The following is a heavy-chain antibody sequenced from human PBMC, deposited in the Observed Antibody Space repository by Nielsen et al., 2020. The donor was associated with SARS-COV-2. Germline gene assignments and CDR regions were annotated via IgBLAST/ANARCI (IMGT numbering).Heavy chain of an antibody. CDR1: GYTFTSYG. V-gene: IGHV1-18*01. CDR2: ISAYNGNT. Sequence: ASVKVSCKASGYTFTSYGISWVRQAPGQGLEWMGWISAYNGNTNYAQKFQGRVTMTRDTSTSTAYMELSSLRSEDTAVYYCARDSWSISDLWGRGTLVTVSS. D-gene: IGHD3-3*01. CDR3: ARDSWSISDL. J-gene: IGHJ2*01.